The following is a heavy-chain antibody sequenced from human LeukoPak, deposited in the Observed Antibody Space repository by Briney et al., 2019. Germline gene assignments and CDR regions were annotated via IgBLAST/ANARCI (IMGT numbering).Heavy chain of an antibody. CDR2: INHSGST. J-gene: IGHJ4*02. D-gene: IGHD5-24*01. CDR3: ARGSVEMATSPNFDY. CDR1: GGSFSGYY. V-gene: IGHV4-34*01. Sequence: SETLSLTCAVYGGSFSGYYWSWIRQPPGKGLEWIGEINHSGSTNYNPSLKSRVTISVDTSKNQFSLKLSSVTAADTAVYYCARGSVEMATSPNFDYWGQGTLVTVSS.